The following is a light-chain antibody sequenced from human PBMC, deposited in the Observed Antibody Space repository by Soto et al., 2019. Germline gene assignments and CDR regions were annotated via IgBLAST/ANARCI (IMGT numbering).Light chain of an antibody. V-gene: IGLV1-47*01. Sequence: QSVLTQPPSASGTPGQRVTISCSGSSSNIGSNYVYWYQQLPGTAPKLLIYRNNQRPSGVPDRFSGSKSGTSASLAISGLRSEDADDYYCAAWDDSLSGVFGGGTKLTVL. J-gene: IGLJ2*01. CDR2: RNN. CDR3: AAWDDSLSGV. CDR1: SSNIGSNY.